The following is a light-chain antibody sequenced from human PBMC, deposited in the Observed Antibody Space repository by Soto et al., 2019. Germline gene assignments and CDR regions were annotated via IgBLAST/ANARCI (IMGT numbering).Light chain of an antibody. Sequence: QSVLTQPPSASGTPGQRVTISCSGFTSNIESRNINWYQQIPGTAPKLLIYDNDQRPSGVPDRFSGSKSGNTASLTVSGLQADDEADYYCSSHAGANYPFVFGTGTKLTVL. CDR3: SSHAGANYPFV. CDR1: TSNIESRN. CDR2: DND. V-gene: IGLV1-44*01. J-gene: IGLJ1*01.